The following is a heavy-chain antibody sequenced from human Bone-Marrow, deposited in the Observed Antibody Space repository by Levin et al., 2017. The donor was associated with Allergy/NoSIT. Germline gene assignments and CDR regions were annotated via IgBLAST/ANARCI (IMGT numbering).Heavy chain of an antibody. CDR1: GYTFYDYY. D-gene: IGHD3-10*02. Sequence: KRGESLKISCKASGYTFYDYYIHWVRQAPGRGLEWMGRVNPNSGDSHYAPRSQGRITLTRDTSITTVYLELTTLRSDDTAVYYCFVQGVTGDFDLWGQGTAITVSS. V-gene: IGHV1-2*06. CDR3: FVQGVTGDFDL. J-gene: IGHJ3*01. CDR2: VNPNSGDS.